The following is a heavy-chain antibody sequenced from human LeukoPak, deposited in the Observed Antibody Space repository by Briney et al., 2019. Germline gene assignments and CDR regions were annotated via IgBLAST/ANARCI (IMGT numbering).Heavy chain of an antibody. V-gene: IGHV3-11*01. J-gene: IGHJ3*02. CDR1: GFTFSDYY. Sequence: PGGSLRLSCAASGFTFSDYYMSWLRQAPGKGLEWVSYISSSGKTIYYADSVKGRFTISRDNAKNSLFLQMNSLRAEDTAVYYCARKHSYGMGAFDIWGQGTMVTVSS. D-gene: IGHD5-18*01. CDR3: ARKHSYGMGAFDI. CDR2: ISSSGKTI.